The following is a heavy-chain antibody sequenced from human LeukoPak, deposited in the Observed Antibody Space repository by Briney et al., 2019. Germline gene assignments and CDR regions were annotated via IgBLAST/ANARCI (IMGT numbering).Heavy chain of an antibody. CDR2: IYHSGST. CDR3: ARDHGGRFPYNWFDP. D-gene: IGHD3-3*01. CDR1: GYSISSGYY. J-gene: IGHJ5*02. V-gene: IGHV4-38-2*02. Sequence: SETLSLTCTVAGYSISSGYYWGWIRQPPGKGLEWIGSIYHSGSTYYNPSLKSRVTISVDTSKNQFSLKLSSVTAADTAVYYCARDHGGRFPYNWFDPWGQGTLVTVSS.